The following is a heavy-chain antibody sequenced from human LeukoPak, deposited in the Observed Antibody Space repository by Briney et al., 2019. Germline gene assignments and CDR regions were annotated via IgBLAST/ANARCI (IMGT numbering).Heavy chain of an antibody. CDR1: GYTFTGYY. J-gene: IGHJ4*02. Sequence: ASVKVSCTASGYTFTGYYMHWVRQAPGQGLEWMGCINPNSSGTNYAQKFQGRVTMTRDTSISTAYMELSRLRSDDTAVYYCARSLRWDSGYDKTYCGGDCYPEHSFDYWGQGTLVTVSS. CDR3: ARSLRWDSGYDKTYCGGDCYPEHSFDY. D-gene: IGHD2-21*02. CDR2: INPNSSGT. V-gene: IGHV1-2*02.